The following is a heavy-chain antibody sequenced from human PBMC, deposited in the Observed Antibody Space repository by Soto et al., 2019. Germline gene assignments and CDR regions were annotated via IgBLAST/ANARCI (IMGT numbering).Heavy chain of an antibody. CDR1: GYSFSDYL. CDR2: INPKTAAT. Sequence: QVQLVQSGAEVKKSGASVKVSCKPSGYSFSDYLIQWVRQAPGQGLEWVAWINPKTAATNYAKKFQCRVSLTWDTSSTTAYMELTRLRPDDTAVYYCARIKWGLNYYNGMDVWGQGTTVIVSS. J-gene: IGHJ6*02. D-gene: IGHD1-26*01. CDR3: ARIKWGLNYYNGMDV. V-gene: IGHV1-2*02.